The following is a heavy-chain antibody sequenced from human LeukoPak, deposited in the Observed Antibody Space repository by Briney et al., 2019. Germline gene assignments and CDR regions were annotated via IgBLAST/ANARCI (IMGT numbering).Heavy chain of an antibody. V-gene: IGHV4-38-2*01. Sequence: SETLSLTCAVSGYSISSGYYWGWIRQPPGKGLEWIGSIYHSGSTYYNPSLRSRVTISVDTSKNQFSLKLSSVTAADTAVYYCARHPLATILGVVIPQGYYFDYWGQGTLVTVSS. CDR1: GYSISSGYY. CDR2: IYHSGST. CDR3: ARHPLATILGVVIPQGYYFDY. D-gene: IGHD3-3*01. J-gene: IGHJ4*02.